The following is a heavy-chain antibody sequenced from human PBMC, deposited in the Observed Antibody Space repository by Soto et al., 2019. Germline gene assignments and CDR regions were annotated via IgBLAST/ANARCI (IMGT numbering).Heavy chain of an antibody. Sequence: QVQLQESGPGLVKPSGTLSLTCAVSGGSISSNNWWSWVRQPPGKGVEWIGEIYHSGSTNYNPSLKSRVNISVDKSKNQFSLKLSSVTAADTAVYYCARDQVAGTYFDYWGQGTLVTVSS. V-gene: IGHV4-4*02. CDR3: ARDQVAGTYFDY. CDR2: IYHSGST. CDR1: GGSISSNNW. J-gene: IGHJ4*02. D-gene: IGHD6-19*01.